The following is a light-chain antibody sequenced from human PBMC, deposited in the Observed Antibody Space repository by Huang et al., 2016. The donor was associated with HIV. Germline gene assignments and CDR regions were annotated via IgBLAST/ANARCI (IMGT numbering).Light chain of an antibody. V-gene: IGKV1-39*01. CDR3: QQSYSIPFT. Sequence: DIQMTQSPSSLSASVGDRVTITCRASQSIRRYLNWYQQKPGKAPKLLIYAASNLQSGVPSRVSGSGSGTDFTLSIGSLQPEDFATYYCQQSYSIPFTFGPGTKVDIK. J-gene: IGKJ3*01. CDR2: AAS. CDR1: QSIRRY.